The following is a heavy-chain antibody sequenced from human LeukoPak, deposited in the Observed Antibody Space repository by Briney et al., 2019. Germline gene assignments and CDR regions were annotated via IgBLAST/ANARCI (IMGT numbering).Heavy chain of an antibody. CDR3: ARDKAAGYRDAFDI. Sequence: ASVKVSRKASGYTFTSYGISWVRQAPGQGLEWMGWISAYNGNTNYAQKLQGRVTMTTDTSTSTAYMELRSLRSDDTAVYYCARDKAAGYRDAFDIWGQGTMVTVSS. CDR2: ISAYNGNT. CDR1: GYTFTSYG. V-gene: IGHV1-18*01. J-gene: IGHJ3*02. D-gene: IGHD6-13*01.